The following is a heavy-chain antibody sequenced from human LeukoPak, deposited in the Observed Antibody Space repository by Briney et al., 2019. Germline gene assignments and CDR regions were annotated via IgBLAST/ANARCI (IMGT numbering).Heavy chain of an antibody. J-gene: IGHJ4*02. CDR3: AEGSYGDYEALDY. CDR2: ISYDGSNK. CDR1: GFTFSSYG. Sequence: PGGSLRLSCAASGFTFSSYGMHWVRQAPGKGLEWVAVISYDGSNKYYADSVKGRFTISRDNSKNTLYLQMNSLRAEDTAVYYCAEGSYGDYEALDYWGQGTLVTVSS. V-gene: IGHV3-30*18. D-gene: IGHD4-17*01.